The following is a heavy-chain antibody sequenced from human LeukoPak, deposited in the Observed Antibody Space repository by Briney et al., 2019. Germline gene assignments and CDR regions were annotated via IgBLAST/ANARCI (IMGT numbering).Heavy chain of an antibody. Sequence: PSETLSLTCTVFGYSITSVYWSWIRQPPGKGLEVIGYTYTSGDTNYNPSLRSRVTMSLDASKNEVSLKMSSVTAADTAVYYCARTARVFDYWGQGILVTVSS. V-gene: IGHV4-4*09. CDR3: ARTARVFDY. J-gene: IGHJ4*02. CDR1: GYSITSVY. CDR2: TYTSGDT.